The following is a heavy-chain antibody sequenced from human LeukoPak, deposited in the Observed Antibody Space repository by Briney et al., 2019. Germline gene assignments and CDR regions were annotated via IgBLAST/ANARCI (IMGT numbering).Heavy chain of an antibody. CDR3: TTSHRGV. CDR2: IKSKTDGGTT. CDR1: GFTFSTAW. J-gene: IGHJ3*01. V-gene: IGHV3-15*07. Sequence: GGSLRLSCAASGFTFSTAWMNWVRQAPGKGLERVGRIKSKTDGGTTDHAEPVKGRFTISRDDSRNMLYLQMNSLKTEDTAVYYCTTSHRGVWGQGTMVTVSS.